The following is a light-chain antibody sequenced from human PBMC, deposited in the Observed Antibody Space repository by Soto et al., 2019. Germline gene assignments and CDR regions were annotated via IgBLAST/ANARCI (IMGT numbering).Light chain of an antibody. V-gene: IGLV2-14*03. Sequence: QSALTQPASVSGSPGQSITISCTGTSSDIGGYNYVSWYQQHPGKAPKLMIYDVSNRPSGVSNRSSGSKSDNTASLTISGLQAEDEADYYCSSYTSSSTLLFGGGTKLTVL. CDR3: SSYTSSSTLL. CDR2: DVS. J-gene: IGLJ2*01. CDR1: SSDIGGYNY.